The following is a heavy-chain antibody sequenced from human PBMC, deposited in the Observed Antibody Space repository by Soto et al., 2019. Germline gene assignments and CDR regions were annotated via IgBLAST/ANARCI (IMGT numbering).Heavy chain of an antibody. J-gene: IGHJ4*02. D-gene: IGHD3-9*01. CDR1: GFTYTSHW. CDR3: ARDRDWALHY. CDR2: INKDGSEK. V-gene: IGHV3-7*03. Sequence: PGGSLRLSCAASGFTYTSHWMGWVRQAPGKGLEWVANINKDGSEKNYVDSVKGRFTISRDNAKNSLYLQINSLRAEDTAVYYYARDRDWALHYWCPGTLVTGSS.